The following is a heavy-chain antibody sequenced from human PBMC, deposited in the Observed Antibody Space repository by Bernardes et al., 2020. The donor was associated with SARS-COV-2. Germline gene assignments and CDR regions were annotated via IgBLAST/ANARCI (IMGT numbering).Heavy chain of an antibody. CDR1: GFYFSSFG. CDR3: AREIVVLPIGTRRTYGLDL. D-gene: IGHD2-2*01. V-gene: IGHV3-33*01. Sequence: GGSLRLSCVASGFYFSSFGLHWVRQAPGKGLEWVALIWHDGNNKYYAESVKGRFTISRDNSKNTLYLQMNSLRAEDTAVYYCAREIVVLPIGTRRTYGLDLWGPGTTVTVS. J-gene: IGHJ6*02. CDR2: IWHDGNNK.